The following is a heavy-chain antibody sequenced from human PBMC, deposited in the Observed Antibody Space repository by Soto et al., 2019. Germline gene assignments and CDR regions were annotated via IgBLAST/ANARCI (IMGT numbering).Heavy chain of an antibody. CDR3: AKATTNGGWFNPFDS. CDR2: LSGSGSTT. CDR1: GFTFSSSE. D-gene: IGHD6-19*01. J-gene: IGHJ4*02. V-gene: IGHV3-48*03. Sequence: PGGSLRLSCVASGFTFSSSEMNWVRLAPGKGLEWVSYLSGSGSTTYHADSVEGRFTISRDNSRDTLFLQMNSLTAEDTAVYYCAKATTNGGWFNPFDSWGQGALVTVSS.